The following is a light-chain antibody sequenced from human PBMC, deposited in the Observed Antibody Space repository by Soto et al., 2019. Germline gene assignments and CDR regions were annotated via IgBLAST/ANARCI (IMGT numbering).Light chain of an antibody. V-gene: IGKV4-1*01. J-gene: IGKJ1*01. Sequence: DIVMTQSPDSLAVSLGERATINCKSSQSVLYSSNKKNYLAWYQQKSGQSPKVLIYWASTRESGVPDRFSGSESGTDITLTISRLQAEDAAVYYCQQSYSTPRTFGKGTKVEIK. CDR3: QQSYSTPRT. CDR1: QSVLYSSNKKNY. CDR2: WAS.